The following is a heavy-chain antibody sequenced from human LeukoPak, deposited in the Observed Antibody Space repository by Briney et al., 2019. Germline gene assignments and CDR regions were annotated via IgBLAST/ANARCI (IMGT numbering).Heavy chain of an antibody. CDR3: ARTGSGSGNNRFWFDP. CDR2: IYTSGST. Sequence: SQTLSLTCTVSGGSISSGSYYWTWIRQPAAKGLEWIGRIYTSGSTNYNPSLKSRVTISVDTSKNQFSLKLSSVTAADTAVYYCARTGSGSGNNRFWFDPWGQGTLVTVSS. CDR1: GGSISSGSYY. V-gene: IGHV4-61*02. J-gene: IGHJ5*02. D-gene: IGHD3-10*01.